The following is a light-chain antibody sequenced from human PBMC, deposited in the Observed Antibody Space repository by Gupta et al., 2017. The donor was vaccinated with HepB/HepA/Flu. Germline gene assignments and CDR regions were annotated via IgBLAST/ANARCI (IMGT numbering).Light chain of an antibody. Sequence: QAGLTQPPSVSRDLRQTATLTCTGNTSNVGKQGATWLQQNQGHPPRLLSYRNNNRPSGSPERCSASRSGNTASLTISGLQPEDEGDYYCSSWDSSIRAYVFGTGTKVTVL. J-gene: IGLJ1*01. CDR2: RNN. V-gene: IGLV10-54*04. CDR1: TSNVGKQG. CDR3: SSWDSSIRAYV.